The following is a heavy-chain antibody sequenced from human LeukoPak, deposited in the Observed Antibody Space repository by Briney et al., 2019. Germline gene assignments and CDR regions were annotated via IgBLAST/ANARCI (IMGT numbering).Heavy chain of an antibody. Sequence: KPSETLSLTCTVSGGSISSYYWRWIRQPPGKGLEWIGYIYTSGSTNYNPSLKSRVTISVDTSKNQFSLKLSSVTAADTAVYYCARMDSSSPDVAWFDPWGQGTLVTVSS. CDR3: ARMDSSSPDVAWFDP. CDR2: IYTSGST. J-gene: IGHJ5*02. D-gene: IGHD6-6*01. V-gene: IGHV4-4*09. CDR1: GGSISSYY.